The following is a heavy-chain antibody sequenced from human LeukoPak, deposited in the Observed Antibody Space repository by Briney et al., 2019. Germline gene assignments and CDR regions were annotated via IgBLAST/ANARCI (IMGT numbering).Heavy chain of an antibody. J-gene: IGHJ5*02. CDR1: GGSFSDYY. CDR2: INHSRST. V-gene: IGHV4-34*01. CDR3: ARHYGSGSYYNSGWFDP. D-gene: IGHD3-10*01. Sequence: SETLSLTCAVYGGSFSDYYWSRIRQPPGKGLEWIGEINHSRSTNYNPSLKSQVTISVDTSKNQFSLKLSSVTAADTAVYYCARHYGSGSYYNSGWFDPWGQGTLVTVSS.